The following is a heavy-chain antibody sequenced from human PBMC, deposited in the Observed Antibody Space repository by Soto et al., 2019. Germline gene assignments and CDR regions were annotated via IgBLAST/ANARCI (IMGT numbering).Heavy chain of an antibody. CDR2: IIPIYGTA. CDR1: GGTFSSYA. Sequence: QVQLVQSVAEVKKPGSSVKVSCPASGGTFSSYAFSWVRHAPGQGLEWMGGIIPIYGTATYARKFQGRVTITADKSTNTAYMDLSSLRSEDTAVYYCASATVVSPVPYGMDVWGQGTTVTVSS. J-gene: IGHJ6*02. D-gene: IGHD4-17*01. CDR3: ASATVVSPVPYGMDV. V-gene: IGHV1-69*06.